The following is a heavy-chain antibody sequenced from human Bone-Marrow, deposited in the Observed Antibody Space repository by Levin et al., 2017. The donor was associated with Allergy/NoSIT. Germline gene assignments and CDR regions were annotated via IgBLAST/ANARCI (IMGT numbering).Heavy chain of an antibody. D-gene: IGHD2-21*02. V-gene: IGHV3-30*03. CDR3: DCGGDCPRGY. J-gene: IGHJ4*02. CDR1: GFTFSNYA. Sequence: GESLKISCVGSGFTFSNYAMHWVRQAPDKGLDWVALISYDEDEKYYEDSVKGRFTISRDNSKNTLYLEMNSLRPEDTAVYYCDCGGDCPRGYWGQGTLVTVSS. CDR2: ISYDEDEK.